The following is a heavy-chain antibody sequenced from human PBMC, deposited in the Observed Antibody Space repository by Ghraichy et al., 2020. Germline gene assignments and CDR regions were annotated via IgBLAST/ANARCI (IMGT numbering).Heavy chain of an antibody. CDR3: SVRPNYWSGYYRGSLYYFDY. V-gene: IGHV4-39*07. Sequence: SETLSLTCTVSGGSISSSSYYWGWIRQPPGKGLEWIGSIYYSGSTYYNPSLKSRVTISVDTSKNQFSLKLSSVTAADTAVYYCSVRPNYWSGYYRGSLYYFDYWGQGTLVTVSS. CDR2: IYYSGST. J-gene: IGHJ4*02. CDR1: GGSISSSSYY. D-gene: IGHD3-3*01.